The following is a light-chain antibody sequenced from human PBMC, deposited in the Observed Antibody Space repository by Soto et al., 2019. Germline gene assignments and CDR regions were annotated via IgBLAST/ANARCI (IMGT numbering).Light chain of an antibody. Sequence: DIQLTQSPSFLSASVGDRVTITCRASQGISSYLAWYQQKPGKAPKLLIYAASTLQSGDPASLSGSGSGTECILTISSLQPEDFATYYCQQLNSYPLTFGGGTKLEIK. V-gene: IGKV1-9*01. J-gene: IGKJ4*01. CDR3: QQLNSYPLT. CDR1: QGISSY. CDR2: AAS.